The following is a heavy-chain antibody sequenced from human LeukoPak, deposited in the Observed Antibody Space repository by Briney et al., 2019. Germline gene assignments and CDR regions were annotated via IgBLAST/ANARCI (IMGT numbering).Heavy chain of an antibody. J-gene: IGHJ6*02. CDR2: IIPILGIA. D-gene: IGHD4-11*01. V-gene: IGHV1-69*04. CDR3: ARGGRPHDYSNSYYYGMDV. CDR1: GGTFSSYA. Sequence: ASVKVSCKASGGTFSSYAISWVRQAPGQGLEWMGRIIPILGIANYAQKFQGRVTITADKSTSTAYMELSSLRSEDTAVYYCARGGRPHDYSNSYYYGMDVWGQGTTVTVSS.